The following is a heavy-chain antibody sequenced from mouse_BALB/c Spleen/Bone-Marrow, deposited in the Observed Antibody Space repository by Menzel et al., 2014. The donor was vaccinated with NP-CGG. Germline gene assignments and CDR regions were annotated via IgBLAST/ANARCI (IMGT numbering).Heavy chain of an antibody. CDR3: ASYYGNYAY. CDR1: GYTFTSYW. J-gene: IGHJ3*01. D-gene: IGHD2-1*01. V-gene: IGHV1S81*02. CDR2: INPSNGRT. Sequence: VQLQQSRAELVKPGASVKLSCKASGYTFTSYWMHWVKQRPGQGLEWIGEINPSNGRTNYNEKFKSKATLTVDKSSSTAYMQLRSLTSEDSAVYYCASYYGNYAYWGQGTLVTVSA.